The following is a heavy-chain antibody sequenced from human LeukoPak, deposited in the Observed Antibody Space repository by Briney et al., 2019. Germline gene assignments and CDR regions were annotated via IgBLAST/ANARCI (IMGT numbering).Heavy chain of an antibody. J-gene: IGHJ4*02. CDR3: ARKCSGARFYSCLAY. V-gene: IGHV3-23*01. Sequence: GRSLRLSCAEPGFTFSSYGMHWVRRAPGKGLEWVSTISGSGDSTYYADFVKGLFTISRDNSRNTLYLQMNSLRADDTAVYYCARKCSGARFYSCLAYCGQGTLVTVSS. D-gene: IGHD2-15*01. CDR2: ISGSGDST. CDR1: GFTFSSYG.